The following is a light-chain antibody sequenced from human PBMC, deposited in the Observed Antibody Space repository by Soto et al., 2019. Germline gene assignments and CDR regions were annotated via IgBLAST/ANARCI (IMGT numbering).Light chain of an antibody. J-gene: IGLJ3*02. CDR3: SSYTTSSTWV. Sequence: QSALTQPASVSGSPGQSITISCTGTSSDIGGYNYVSWYQQHPGKAPQLMIYEVSNRPSGVSNRFSGSKSGNTASLTISGLQAEDEADYYCSSYTTSSTWVFGGGTKVTVL. V-gene: IGLV2-14*01. CDR1: SSDIGGYNY. CDR2: EVS.